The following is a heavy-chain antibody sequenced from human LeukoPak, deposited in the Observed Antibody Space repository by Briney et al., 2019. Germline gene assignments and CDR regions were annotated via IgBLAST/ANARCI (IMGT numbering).Heavy chain of an antibody. J-gene: IGHJ4*02. D-gene: IGHD3-10*01. Sequence: ASVKVSCKASGYTFTSYGISWVRQAPGQGLEWMGWISAYNGNTNYAQKLQGRVTMTTDTSTSTAYMELRSLRSEDTAVYYCARPSHYGSGSYPPSWDYWGQGTLVTVSS. CDR3: ARPSHYGSGSYPPSWDY. V-gene: IGHV1-18*01. CDR1: GYTFTSYG. CDR2: ISAYNGNT.